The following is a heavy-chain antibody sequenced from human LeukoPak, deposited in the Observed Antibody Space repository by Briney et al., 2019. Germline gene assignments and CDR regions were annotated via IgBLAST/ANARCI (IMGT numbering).Heavy chain of an antibody. J-gene: IGHJ4*02. CDR2: ISYDGSNK. CDR1: GFTFSSYS. D-gene: IGHD5-18*01. CDR3: AKEISGYSHGVDY. V-gene: IGHV3-30*18. Sequence: GGSLRLSCSASGFTFSSYSMHWVRQAPGKGLEWVAVISYDGSNKYYADSVKGRFTISRDNSKNTLYLQMNSLRAEDTAVYYCAKEISGYSHGVDYWGEGTLVPVSS.